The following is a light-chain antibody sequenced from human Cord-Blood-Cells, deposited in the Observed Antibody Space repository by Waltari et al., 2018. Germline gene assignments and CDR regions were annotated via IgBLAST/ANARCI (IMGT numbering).Light chain of an antibody. CDR2: EDN. CDR3: QSYDSSNWV. J-gene: IGLJ3*02. CDR1: SGSIASNY. Sequence: NFMLTQPHSVSESPGKTVTISCTRRSGSIASNYVQWYQQRPGSSPTTVIYEDNQRPSGVPDRFSGSIDSSSNSASLTISGLKTEEEADYYCQSYDSSNWVFGGGTKLTVL. V-gene: IGLV6-57*01.